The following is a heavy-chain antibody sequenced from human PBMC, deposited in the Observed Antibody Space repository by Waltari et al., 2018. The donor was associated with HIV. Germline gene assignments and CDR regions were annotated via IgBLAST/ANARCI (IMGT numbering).Heavy chain of an antibody. CDR3: ARDHRGNKLLYGMDV. J-gene: IGHJ6*02. CDR2: IIPAFGTA. CDR1: GGTFSSYA. V-gene: IGHV1-69*01. Sequence: VRVSCKVSGGTFSSYAINWVRQAPRQGLEWMGGIIPAFGTANYAERFQGRVTITADEYTSTAYMDLSSLRSEDTAVYFCARDHRGNKLLYGMDVWGQGTTVTV.